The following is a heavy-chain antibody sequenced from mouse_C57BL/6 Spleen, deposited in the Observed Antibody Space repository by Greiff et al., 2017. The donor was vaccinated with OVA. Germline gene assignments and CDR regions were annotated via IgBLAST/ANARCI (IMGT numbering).Heavy chain of an antibody. D-gene: IGHD3-1*01. V-gene: IGHV1-50*01. CDR1: GYTFTSYW. CDR3: ARGGLRGAMDY. J-gene: IGHJ4*01. Sequence: QVQLQQPGAELVKPGASVKLSCKASGYTFTSYWMQWVKQRPGQGLEWIGEIDPSDSYTNYNQKFKGKATLTVDTSSSTAYMQLSSLTSGDAAVYYCARGGLRGAMDYWGQGASVTVSS. CDR2: IDPSDSYT.